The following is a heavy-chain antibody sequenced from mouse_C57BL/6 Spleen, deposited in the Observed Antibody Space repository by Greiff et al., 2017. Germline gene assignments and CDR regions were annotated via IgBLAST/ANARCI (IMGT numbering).Heavy chain of an antibody. Sequence: EVQLVESGGDLVKPGGSLKLSCAASGFTFSSYGMSWVRQTPDKRLEWVATISSGGSYTYYPDSVQGRFTISRDNAKNTLYLQMSSLKSEDTSVYYCARPLTGTEWYFDVWGTGTTVTVSS. D-gene: IGHD4-1*01. CDR2: ISSGGSYT. CDR3: ARPLTGTEWYFDV. J-gene: IGHJ1*03. CDR1: GFTFSSYG. V-gene: IGHV5-6*01.